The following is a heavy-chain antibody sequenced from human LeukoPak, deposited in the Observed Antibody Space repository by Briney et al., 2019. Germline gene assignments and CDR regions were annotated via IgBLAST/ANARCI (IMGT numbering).Heavy chain of an antibody. V-gene: IGHV1-69*06. CDR1: GGTFSSYA. CDR3: ARAGGSSSSNLYYYYYYMDV. D-gene: IGHD6-13*01. J-gene: IGHJ6*03. CDR2: IIPIFGTA. Sequence: GASVKVSCKASGGTFSSYAISWVRQAPGQGLEWMGGIIPIFGTANYAQKFQGRVTITADKSTSTAYMELSSLRSEDTAVYYCARAGGSSSSNLYYYYYYMDVWGKGTTVTVSS.